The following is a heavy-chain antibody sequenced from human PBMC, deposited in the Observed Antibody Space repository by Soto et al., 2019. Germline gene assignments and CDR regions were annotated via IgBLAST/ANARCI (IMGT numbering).Heavy chain of an antibody. D-gene: IGHD3-9*01. CDR3: AQNYDILTGYYAFDI. CDR2: ISAYNGNT. J-gene: IGHJ3*02. Sequence: ASVKVSCKASGYTFTSYGISWVRQAPGQGLEWMGWISAYNGNTNYAQKLQGRVTMTTDTSTSTDYMKLRSLRSDDTAEYYWAQNYDILTGYYAFDIWGQGTMVTVSS. CDR1: GYTFTSYG. V-gene: IGHV1-18*01.